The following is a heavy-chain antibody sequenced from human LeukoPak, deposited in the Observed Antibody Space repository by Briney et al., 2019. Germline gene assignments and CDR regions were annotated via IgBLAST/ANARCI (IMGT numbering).Heavy chain of an antibody. CDR1: GGSISSSSYY. Sequence: SETLSLTCTVSGGSISSSSYYWGWIRQPPGKGLEWIGSIYSRGSTYYNPSLKSRVTISVDTSRNQLSLKLSSVTAADTAVYYCLRPTDLEPPGPYRGFDPWGQGTLVTVSS. D-gene: IGHD1-14*01. V-gene: IGHV4-39*01. CDR3: LRPTDLEPPGPYRGFDP. J-gene: IGHJ5*02. CDR2: IYSRGST.